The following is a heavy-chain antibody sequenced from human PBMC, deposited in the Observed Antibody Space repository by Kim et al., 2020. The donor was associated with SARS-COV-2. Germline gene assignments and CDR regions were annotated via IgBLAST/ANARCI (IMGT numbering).Heavy chain of an antibody. V-gene: IGHV7-4-1*02. D-gene: IGHD5-12*01. Sequence: NPTYAQGFEGRFVVSLDTSVSTAYLQISSLKAEDTAVYYCARVKRWATLDYWGQGTLVTVSS. CDR2: NP. CDR3: ARVKRWATLDY. J-gene: IGHJ4*02.